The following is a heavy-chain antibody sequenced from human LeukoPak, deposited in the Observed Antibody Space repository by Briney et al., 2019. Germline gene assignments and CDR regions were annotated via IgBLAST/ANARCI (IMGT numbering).Heavy chain of an antibody. J-gene: IGHJ4*02. Sequence: PSETLSFTCAVSGGSISSSNWWSWVRQPPGKGLEWIGEIYHSGSTNYNPSLKSRVTISVDKSKNQFSLKLSSVTAADTAVYYCAREVVDYDSSGYYFAYYFDYWGQGTLVTVSS. V-gene: IGHV4-4*02. CDR2: IYHSGST. D-gene: IGHD3-22*01. CDR1: GGSISSSNW. CDR3: AREVVDYDSSGYYFAYYFDY.